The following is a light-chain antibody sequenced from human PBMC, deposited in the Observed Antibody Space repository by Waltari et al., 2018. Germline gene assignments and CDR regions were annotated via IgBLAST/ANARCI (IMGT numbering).Light chain of an antibody. CDR1: SGSVSTTSY. CDR2: KAN. CDR3: ALYMGSGIWV. V-gene: IGLV8-61*01. Sequence: QTVVTQEPSLSVSPGGTVTLTCALSSGSVSTTSYATWYQQTPGQGARTVVYKANAGSSGVPDRFSGSILGNTAALTITGAQADDESDYYCALYMGSGIWVFGGGTKLTVL. J-gene: IGLJ3*02.